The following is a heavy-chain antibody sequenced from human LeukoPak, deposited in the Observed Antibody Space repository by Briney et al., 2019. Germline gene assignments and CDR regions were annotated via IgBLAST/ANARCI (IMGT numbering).Heavy chain of an antibody. CDR1: GFTFSSYW. V-gene: IGHV3-21*01. J-gene: IGHJ6*02. Sequence: GGSLRLSCAASGFTFSSYWMNWVRQAPGKGLEWVSSISSSSSYIYYADSVKGRFTISRDNAKNSLYLQMNSLRAEDTAVYYCARVSGDYVYYYYYGMDVWGQGTTVTVSS. D-gene: IGHD2-21*02. CDR2: ISSSSSYI. CDR3: ARVSGDYVYYYYYGMDV.